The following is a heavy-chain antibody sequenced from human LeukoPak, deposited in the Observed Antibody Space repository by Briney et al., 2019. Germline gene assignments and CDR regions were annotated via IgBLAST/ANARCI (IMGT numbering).Heavy chain of an antibody. J-gene: IGHJ3*02. CDR1: GGTFSSYA. CDR3: ARYDFWSGFSAFDI. Sequence: SVKVSCRASGGTFSSYAISWVRQAPGQGLEWMGRIIPILGIANYAQKFQGRVTITADKSTSAAYMELSSLRSEDTAVYYCARYDFWSGFSAFDIWGQGTMVTVSS. D-gene: IGHD3-3*01. CDR2: IIPILGIA. V-gene: IGHV1-69*04.